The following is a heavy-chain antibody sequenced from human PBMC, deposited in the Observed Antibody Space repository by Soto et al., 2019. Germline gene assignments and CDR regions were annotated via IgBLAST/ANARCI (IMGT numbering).Heavy chain of an antibody. CDR3: ARDDALYYGAYFAV. J-gene: IGHJ4*02. CDR1: GCNFSSSA. D-gene: IGHD4-17*01. CDR2: ISGNGDTT. V-gene: IGHV3-23*01. Sequence: GGAIRLSCAASGCNFSSSAMSWVRQAPGKGLDWVSAISGNGDTTYYADSVKGRFTISRDTSRNTVYLQMNSLRAEDTAVYFCARDDALYYGAYFAVWGQGILVTVSS.